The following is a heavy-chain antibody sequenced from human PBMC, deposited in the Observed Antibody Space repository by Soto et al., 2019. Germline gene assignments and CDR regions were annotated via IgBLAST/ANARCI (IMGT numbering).Heavy chain of an antibody. CDR3: ARRSFAGLYFDY. CDR2: TYPSDSDT. V-gene: IGHV5-51*01. D-gene: IGHD2-15*01. Sequence: EVQLVQSGAEVKKPGESLKISCKGSGYSFTNYWIGWVRQMPGKGLEWMGITYPSDSDTRYSPSFQGHVSLSADKSITTVYLQWSSLKASDTAVYYCARRSFAGLYFDYWGQGTLVTVSS. J-gene: IGHJ4*02. CDR1: GYSFTNYW.